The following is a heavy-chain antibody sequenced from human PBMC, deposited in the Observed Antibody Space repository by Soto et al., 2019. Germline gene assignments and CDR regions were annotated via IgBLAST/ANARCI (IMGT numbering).Heavy chain of an antibody. V-gene: IGHV3-9*01. CDR1: GFTFNDYA. Sequence: EVQLVESGGGLVQPGRSLRLSCVASGFTFNDYAMHGVRQAPGKGLELVSGVSWSSRSIGYADSVKRRVTSSRDNAQHSLYLQLNSLRAEDTAFYYCATEGGYWGQGTLATVSS. CDR2: VSWSSRSI. J-gene: IGHJ4*02. D-gene: IGHD2-15*01. CDR3: ATEGGY.